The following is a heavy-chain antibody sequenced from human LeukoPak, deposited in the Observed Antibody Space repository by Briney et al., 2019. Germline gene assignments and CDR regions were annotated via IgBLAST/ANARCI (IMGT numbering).Heavy chain of an antibody. Sequence: ASVKVSCKASGYTFTGYCMHWVRQAPGQGLEWMGWINPNSGGTNYAQKFQGRVTMTRDTSISTAYMELSRLRSDDTAVYYCARGTPELGIGVVRYYYYYYMDVWGKGTTVTVSS. V-gene: IGHV1-2*02. D-gene: IGHD7-27*01. J-gene: IGHJ6*03. CDR2: INPNSGGT. CDR1: GYTFTGYC. CDR3: ARGTPELGIGVVRYYYYYYMDV.